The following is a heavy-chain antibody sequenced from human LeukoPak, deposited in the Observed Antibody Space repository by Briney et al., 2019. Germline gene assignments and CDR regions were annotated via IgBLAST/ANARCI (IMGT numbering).Heavy chain of an antibody. V-gene: IGHV1-46*01. Sequence: ASVKVSCKASGYSFTSHYMHWVRQAPGQGLEWMGIINPGTGSTTYAQKFQGRVTMTRDTSTSTVYMELNSLTSEDTAVYYCARDHSVDFWSGYYPGGWFDPWGQGTLVTVSS. CDR3: ARDHSVDFWSGYYPGGWFDP. D-gene: IGHD3-3*01. J-gene: IGHJ5*02. CDR2: INPGTGST. CDR1: GYSFTSHY.